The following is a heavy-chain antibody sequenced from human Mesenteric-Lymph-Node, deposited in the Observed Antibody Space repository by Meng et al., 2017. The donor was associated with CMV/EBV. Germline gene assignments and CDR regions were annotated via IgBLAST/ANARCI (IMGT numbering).Heavy chain of an antibody. CDR3: AKDLSNYDFWSGSLDP. CDR2: ISGSGGTT. CDR1: GFTFSSYS. V-gene: IGHV3-23*01. Sequence: GGSLRLSCAASGFTFSSYSMNWVRQAPGKGLEWVSGISGSGGTTYYADSVKGRFTISRDNSKNTLYLQLNSLRAEDTAVYYCAKDLSNYDFWSGSLDPWGQGTLVTVSS. J-gene: IGHJ5*02. D-gene: IGHD3-3*01.